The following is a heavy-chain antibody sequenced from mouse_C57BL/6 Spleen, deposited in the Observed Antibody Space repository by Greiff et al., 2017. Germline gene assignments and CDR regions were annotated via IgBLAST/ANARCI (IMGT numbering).Heavy chain of an antibody. Sequence: VHVKQSGAELVRPGASVKLSCTASGFNIKDDYMHWVKQRPEQGLEWIGWIDPENGDTEYASKFQGKATITADTSSNTAYLQLSSLTSEDTAVYYCTLIYFCYGGYFDVWGTGTTVTVSS. CDR1: GFNIKDDY. CDR3: TLIYFCYGGYFDV. V-gene: IGHV14-4*01. CDR2: IDPENGDT. D-gene: IGHD2-2*01. J-gene: IGHJ1*03.